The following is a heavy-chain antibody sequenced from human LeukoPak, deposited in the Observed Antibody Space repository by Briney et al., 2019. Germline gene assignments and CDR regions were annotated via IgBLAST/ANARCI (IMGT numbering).Heavy chain of an antibody. CDR3: AELGITMIGGV. V-gene: IGHV3-48*04. CDR1: GFTFSSYG. J-gene: IGHJ6*04. CDR2: ISSSGSTI. Sequence: QPGGTLRLSCAASGFTFSSYGMSWVRQAPGKGREWVSYISSSGSTIYYADSVKGRFTISRDNAKNSLYLQMNSLRAEDTAVYYCAELGITMIGGVWGKGTTVTISS. D-gene: IGHD3-10*02.